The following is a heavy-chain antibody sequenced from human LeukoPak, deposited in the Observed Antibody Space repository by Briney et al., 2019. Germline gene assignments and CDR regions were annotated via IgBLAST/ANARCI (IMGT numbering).Heavy chain of an antibody. CDR1: GYSFAGYY. CDR2: INPDGGVT. CDR3: ARGPNHYYYMDF. J-gene: IGHJ6*03. V-gene: IGHV1-2*02. D-gene: IGHD2-8*01. Sequence: GASMKVSCKASGYSFAGYYIHWVRQAPGQGLEWMGWINPDGGVTKSAQSFQGRVAMTRDKSINTVYMELSGLTSDDTALYYCARGPNHYYYMDFWGTGTTVSVSS.